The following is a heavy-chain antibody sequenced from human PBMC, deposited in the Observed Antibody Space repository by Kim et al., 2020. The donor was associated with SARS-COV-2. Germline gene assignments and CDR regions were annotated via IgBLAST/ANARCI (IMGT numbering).Heavy chain of an antibody. J-gene: IGHJ2*01. CDR1: GFTFSNYA. Sequence: GGSLRLSCLASGFTFSNYAMSWVRQAPGKGLEWVSTISGSGGGVYYADSVKGWFTVSRDNSKKTLYLQMGGLSAEDTAVYYCAKDETLNWYFDLWGRGTLVTVSS. CDR2: ISGSGGGV. V-gene: IGHV3-23*01. CDR3: AKDETLNWYFDL.